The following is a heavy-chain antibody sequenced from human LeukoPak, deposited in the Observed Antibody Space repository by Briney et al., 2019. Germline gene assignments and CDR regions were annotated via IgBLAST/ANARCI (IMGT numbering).Heavy chain of an antibody. CDR3: ARTPLYSSSWSTMGSNWFDP. Sequence: PSETLSLTCTVSGGSISSYYWSWIRQPPGKGLEWIGYIYYSGSTNYNPSLKSRVTISVDTSKNQFSLKLSSVTAADTAVYYCARTPLYSSSWSTMGSNWFDPWGQGTLVTVSS. CDR1: GGSISSYY. V-gene: IGHV4-59*01. D-gene: IGHD6-13*01. CDR2: IYYSGST. J-gene: IGHJ5*02.